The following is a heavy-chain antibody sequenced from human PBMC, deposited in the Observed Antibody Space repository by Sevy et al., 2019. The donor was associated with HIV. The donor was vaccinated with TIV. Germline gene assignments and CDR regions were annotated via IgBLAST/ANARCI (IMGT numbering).Heavy chain of an antibody. Sequence: GGSLRLSCSASGFTFSSYAMHWVRQAPGKGLEYVSAISSNGGSTYYADSVKGRFTISRDNSKNTLYLQMSSLRAEDTAVYYCVKDAGGPAAMVRGVRAFDIWGQGTMVTVSS. D-gene: IGHD3-10*01. V-gene: IGHV3-64D*06. CDR1: GFTFSSYA. CDR3: VKDAGGPAAMVRGVRAFDI. J-gene: IGHJ3*02. CDR2: ISSNGGST.